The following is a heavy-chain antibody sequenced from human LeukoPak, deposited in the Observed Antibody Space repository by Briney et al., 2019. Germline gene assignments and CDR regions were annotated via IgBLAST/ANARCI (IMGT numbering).Heavy chain of an antibody. J-gene: IGHJ6*02. V-gene: IGHV1-8*01. CDR3: ASCLSSSWYNPYYYYGMDV. D-gene: IGHD6-13*01. CDR1: GYTFTSYD. Sequence: ASVKVSCRASGYTFTSYDINWVRQAAGQGLECMGWMNPNSGNTGYAQKFQGRVTMTRNTSISTAYMGLSSLRSEDTAVYYCASCLSSSWYNPYYYYGMDVWGQGTTVTVSS. CDR2: MNPNSGNT.